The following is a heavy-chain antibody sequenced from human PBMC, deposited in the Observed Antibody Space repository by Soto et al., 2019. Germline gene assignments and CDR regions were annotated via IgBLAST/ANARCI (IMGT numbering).Heavy chain of an antibody. CDR3: AKEIAVAGPSYFDF. Sequence: PGGSLRLSCAASGFTFSSCAMSWVRQAPGKVLEWVSAISGSGCSTYYADSVKGRFTISRDNSKNTLYLQMNSLRAEDTAVYYCAKEIAVAGPSYFDFWGQGTLVTVSS. V-gene: IGHV3-23*01. CDR2: ISGSGCST. J-gene: IGHJ4*02. CDR1: GFTFSSCA. D-gene: IGHD6-19*01.